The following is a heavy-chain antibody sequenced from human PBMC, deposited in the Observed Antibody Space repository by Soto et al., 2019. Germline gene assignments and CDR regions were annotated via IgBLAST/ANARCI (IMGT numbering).Heavy chain of an antibody. D-gene: IGHD6-6*01. CDR2: MSYDGSAK. Sequence: LRLSCAGSGFIFSNNGMHWVRQAPGKGLEWVAFMSYDGSAKFYADSVKGRFTISRDNSKSTLFLHMSNLRAEDTAMYYCAIARVADAALDHWGQGTLVTVSS. CDR1: GFIFSNNG. CDR3: AIARVADAALDH. V-gene: IGHV3-30*03. J-gene: IGHJ4*02.